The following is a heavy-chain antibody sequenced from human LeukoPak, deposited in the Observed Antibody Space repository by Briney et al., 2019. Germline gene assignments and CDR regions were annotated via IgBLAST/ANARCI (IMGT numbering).Heavy chain of an antibody. J-gene: IGHJ6*03. CDR3: ARGIAAAGTIPHYYYYYYMDV. CDR2: IYTSGST. Sequence: PSETLSLTCTVSGGSISSYYWNWIRQPPGKGLEWIGYIYTSGSTNYNPSLKSRVTISVDTSKNQFSLKLSSVTAADTAVYYCARGIAAAGTIPHYYYYYYMDVWGKGTTVTISS. CDR1: GGSISSYY. D-gene: IGHD6-13*01. V-gene: IGHV4-4*08.